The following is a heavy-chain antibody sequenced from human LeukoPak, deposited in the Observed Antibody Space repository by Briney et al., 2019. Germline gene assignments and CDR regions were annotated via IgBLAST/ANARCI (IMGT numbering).Heavy chain of an antibody. J-gene: IGHJ4*02. CDR1: GGSISSTIYY. CDR3: ARPPLL. Sequence: SETLSLTCTVSGGSISSTIYYWAWIRQPPGKGLEWIGSFSYSGNTFYNSSLTSRVNISEDTSKNQFSLKLTSVTAADTAVYYCARPPLLWGQGILVTVSS. CDR2: FSYSGNT. D-gene: IGHD2-21*01. V-gene: IGHV4-39*01.